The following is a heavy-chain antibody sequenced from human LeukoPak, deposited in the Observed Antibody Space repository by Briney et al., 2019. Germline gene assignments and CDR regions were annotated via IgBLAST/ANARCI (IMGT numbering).Heavy chain of an antibody. V-gene: IGHV3-64*01. D-gene: IGHD3-22*01. Sequence: GGSLRLSCAASGFTFSSYAMHWVRQAPGKGLEYVSAISSNGGSTYYANSVKGRFTISRDNSKNTLYLQMNTLRAEDTAVYYCARRAGDYSHPYDYWGQGTLVTVSS. CDR2: ISSNGGST. J-gene: IGHJ4*02. CDR3: ARRAGDYSHPYDY. CDR1: GFTFSSYA.